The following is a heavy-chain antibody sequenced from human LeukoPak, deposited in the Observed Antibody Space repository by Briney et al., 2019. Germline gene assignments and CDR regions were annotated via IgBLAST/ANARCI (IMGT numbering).Heavy chain of an antibody. D-gene: IGHD3-10*01. J-gene: IGHJ4*02. Sequence: SETLSLTCTVSGASINSSTYYWGWIRQPPGKGLEWIGSIFYSGNTLYNPSLKGRVTISVNTPKNQFSLKLSSVTAADTAVFYCARQGSYSYGSGIYYNGHFDYWAQGILVTVSS. V-gene: IGHV4-39*01. CDR3: ARQGSYSYGSGIYYNGHFDY. CDR2: IFYSGNT. CDR1: GASINSSTYY.